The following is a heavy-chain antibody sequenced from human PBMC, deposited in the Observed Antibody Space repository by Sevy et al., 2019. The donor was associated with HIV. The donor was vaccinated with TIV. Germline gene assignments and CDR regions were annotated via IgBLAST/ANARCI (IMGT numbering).Heavy chain of an antibody. J-gene: IGHJ4*02. CDR3: AGPILTYNNGWNYYDY. V-gene: IGHV4-39*01. CDR2: INYNGIT. D-gene: IGHD6-19*01. Sequence: SETLSLTCTVSGASISSSGHYWGWIRQPPGKGLEWIASINYNGITFYNPSLKSRVTISADTSKNQFSLDLNSVTAADTAIYFCAGPILTYNNGWNYYDYWGQGTVVIVSS. CDR1: GASISSSGHY.